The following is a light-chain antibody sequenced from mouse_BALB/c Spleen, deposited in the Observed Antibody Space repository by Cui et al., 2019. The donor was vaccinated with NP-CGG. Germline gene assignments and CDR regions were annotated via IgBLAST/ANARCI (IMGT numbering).Light chain of an antibody. CDR1: TGAVTTNNY. V-gene: IGLV1*01. Sequence: QAVVTKQSAFTTSPGETVTLTCRSSTGAVTTNNYANWVQEKPDHLITGLIVVTNNRASGVPARFSGSLMGDKAALTITGAQIEDEAIYFCALWYSNHWVFGGGTKLTVL. CDR3: ALWYSNHWV. J-gene: IGLJ1*01. CDR2: VTN.